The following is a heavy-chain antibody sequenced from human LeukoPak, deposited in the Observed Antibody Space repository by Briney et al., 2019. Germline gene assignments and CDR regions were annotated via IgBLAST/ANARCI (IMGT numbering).Heavy chain of an antibody. V-gene: IGHV3-21*01. CDR2: ISSSSSYI. CDR3: TRDRYCSGGSCYSGGLDY. CDR1: GFTFSSYS. J-gene: IGHJ4*02. D-gene: IGHD2-15*01. Sequence: GGSLRLSCAASGFTFSSYSMNWVRQAPGKGLEWVSSISSSSSYIYYADSVKGRFTISRDNAKNSLYLQMNSLRAEDTAVYYCTRDRYCSGGSCYSGGLDYRGQGTLVTVSS.